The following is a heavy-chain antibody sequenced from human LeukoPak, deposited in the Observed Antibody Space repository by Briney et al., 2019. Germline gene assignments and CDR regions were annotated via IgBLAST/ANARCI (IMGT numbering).Heavy chain of an antibody. J-gene: IGHJ3*02. D-gene: IGHD2-21*02. CDR3: ARDREVTAFYDPFDI. CDR2: IYTSGST. CDR1: GGSISTYY. Sequence: PSETLSLTCTVSGGSISTYYWSWIRQPAGKGLEWIGRIYTSGSTNYNPSLKSRVTMSVDTSKNQFSLKVSSVTAADTAVYYCARDREVTAFYDPFDIWGRGTMVTVAS. V-gene: IGHV4-4*07.